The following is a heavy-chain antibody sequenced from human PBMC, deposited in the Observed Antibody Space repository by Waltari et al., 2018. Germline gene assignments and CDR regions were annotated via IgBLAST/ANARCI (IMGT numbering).Heavy chain of an antibody. V-gene: IGHV3-74*01. D-gene: IGHD6-13*01. CDR3: AKVAPRTYRSPVPGRDYYYGMDV. J-gene: IGHJ6*02. CDR1: GFTFSRFW. Sequence: EVRLVESGGGLVQPGESLRLSCAASGFTFSRFWMHWVRQAPGKGLVWVARIDSDWSRERYADSVKGRFTIARDNAKNTLYLQMKRLRVEDTAVYYCAKVAPRTYRSPVPGRDYYYGMDVWGQGTTVTVFS. CDR2: IDSDWSRE.